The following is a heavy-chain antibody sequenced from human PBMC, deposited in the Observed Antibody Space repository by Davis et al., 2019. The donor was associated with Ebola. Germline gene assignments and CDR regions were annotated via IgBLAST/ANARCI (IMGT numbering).Heavy chain of an antibody. Sequence: MPSETLSLTCAVSGGSISSSNWWSWVRQPPGKGLEWIGEIYHSGSTNYNPSLKSRVTISVDKSKNQFSLKLSSVTAADTAVYYCARGLPNYYDSSGFGVGDYWGQGTLVTASS. D-gene: IGHD3-22*01. CDR3: ARGLPNYYDSSGFGVGDY. CDR2: IYHSGST. CDR1: GGSISSSNW. V-gene: IGHV4-4*02. J-gene: IGHJ4*02.